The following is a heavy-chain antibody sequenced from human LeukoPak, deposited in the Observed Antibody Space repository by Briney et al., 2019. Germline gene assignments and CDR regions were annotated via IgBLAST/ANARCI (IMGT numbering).Heavy chain of an antibody. V-gene: IGHV3-48*03. J-gene: IGHJ4*02. D-gene: IGHD6-19*01. CDR2: ISSSGSTI. CDR3: ARAPYSSGWWFDY. CDR1: GFTFNSYE. Sequence: GGSLRLSCAASGFTFNSYEMNWVRQAPGKGLEWVSYISSSGSTIYYADSVKGRFTVSRDNAKNSLYLQMNSLRAEDTAVYYCARAPYSSGWWFDYWGQGTLVTVSS.